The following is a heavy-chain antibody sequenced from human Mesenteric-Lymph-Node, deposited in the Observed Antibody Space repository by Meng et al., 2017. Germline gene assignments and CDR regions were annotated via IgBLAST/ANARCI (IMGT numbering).Heavy chain of an antibody. J-gene: IGHJ4*02. D-gene: IGHD1-26*01. CDR3: ARGPIGQYSGTYFDY. CDR1: GGSISSSSYY. Sequence: SETLSLTCTVSGGSISSSSYYWGWIRQPPGKGREWIGSIYYSGSTYYNPSLKSRVTISVDTSKNQFSLKLSSVTAADTAVYYCARGPIGQYSGTYFDYWGQGTLVTVSS. V-gene: IGHV4-39*07. CDR2: IYYSGST.